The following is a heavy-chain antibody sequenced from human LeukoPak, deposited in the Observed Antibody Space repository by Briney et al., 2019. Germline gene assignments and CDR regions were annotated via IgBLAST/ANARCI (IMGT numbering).Heavy chain of an antibody. Sequence: PSQTLSLTCTVSGGSISSGGYYWSWIRQHPGKGLEWIGYIYYSGSTYYNPSLKSRVTISVDTSKNQFSLKLSSVTAADTAVYYCAREYCSSTSCYLGYWGQGTLVTVSS. J-gene: IGHJ4*02. CDR2: IYYSGST. D-gene: IGHD2-2*01. V-gene: IGHV4-31*03. CDR3: AREYCSSTSCYLGY. CDR1: GGSISSGGYY.